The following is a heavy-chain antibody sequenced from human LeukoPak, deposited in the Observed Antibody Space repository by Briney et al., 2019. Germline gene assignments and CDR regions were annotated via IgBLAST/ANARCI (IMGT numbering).Heavy chain of an antibody. D-gene: IGHD5-24*01. CDR3: ACYKIVERNFDF. CDR1: GASINGYY. Sequence: SETLSLTCTVSGASINGYYWSWIRQPPGKGLEWIGNVHYSLSSNYRPSLESRVTISMDTSQRQFSLKLTSVTAADTAVYYCACYKIVERNFDFWGQGMLVTVSS. J-gene: IGHJ4*02. CDR2: VHYSLSS. V-gene: IGHV4-59*01.